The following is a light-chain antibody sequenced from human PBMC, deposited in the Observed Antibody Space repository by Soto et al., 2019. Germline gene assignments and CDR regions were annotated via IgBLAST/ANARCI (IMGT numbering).Light chain of an antibody. Sequence: VLTQSPGTLSLSPGEGATLSCRASQSLSNNYLAWYQHKPGQAPRLLIYGASSRATGIPDRFSGSGSGTDFTLTVSSLEPEDFAVYYCQQFGPSPTFGQGTTVEIK. J-gene: IGKJ1*01. CDR1: QSLSNNY. V-gene: IGKV3-20*01. CDR2: GAS. CDR3: QQFGPSPT.